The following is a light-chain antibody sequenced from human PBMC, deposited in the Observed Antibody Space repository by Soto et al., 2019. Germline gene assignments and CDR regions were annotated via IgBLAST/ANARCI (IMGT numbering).Light chain of an antibody. V-gene: IGKV3-20*01. CDR3: QQYGSSPLT. CDR2: DAS. Sequence: EFVLTQSPGTLSLSPGERVTLSCRASQTVRNNYLAWYQQKPGQAPRLLIYDASSRATGIPDRFSGGGSGTDFTLTISRLEPEDFAVYYCQQYGSSPLTFGGGTKVDIK. J-gene: IGKJ4*01. CDR1: QTVRNNY.